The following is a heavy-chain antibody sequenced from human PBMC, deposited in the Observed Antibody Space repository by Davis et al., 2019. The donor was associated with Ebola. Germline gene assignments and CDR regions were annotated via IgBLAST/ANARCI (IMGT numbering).Heavy chain of an antibody. V-gene: IGHV1-24*01. CDR2: FDAEDDER. CDR1: GYTLTDLS. CDR3: ARAAAYSGYVGS. D-gene: IGHD5-12*01. Sequence: ASVKVSCKVSGYTLTDLSVHWVRQAPGKGLEWMGGFDAEDDERIYAEKFQGRVTMTTDTSTSTAYMELRSLRSDDTAVYYCARAAAYSGYVGSWGQGTLVTVSS. J-gene: IGHJ4*02.